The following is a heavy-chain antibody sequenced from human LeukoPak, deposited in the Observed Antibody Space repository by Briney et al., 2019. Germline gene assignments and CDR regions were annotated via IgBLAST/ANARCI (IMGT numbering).Heavy chain of an antibody. CDR1: GGSISNGTSY. D-gene: IGHD2-15*01. J-gene: IGHJ6*03. V-gene: IGHV4-61*02. CDR2: IYSSGST. Sequence: PSETLSLTCTVSGGSISNGTSYWTWIRQPAGKSLEWLGRIYSSGSTNYNPSLKSRSTLSVPTSMSQISLRLSSVTAADTAVYYCARMDWVSATPHYYYYMDVWGKGTTVTVSS. CDR3: ARMDWVSATPHYYYYMDV.